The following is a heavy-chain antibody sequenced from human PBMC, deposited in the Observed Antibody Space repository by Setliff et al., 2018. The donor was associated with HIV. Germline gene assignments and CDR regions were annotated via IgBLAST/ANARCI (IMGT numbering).Heavy chain of an antibody. CDR3: ARVRARYSSSWSFDY. CDR1: GFTFSTYS. D-gene: IGHD6-13*01. V-gene: IGHV3-21*01. J-gene: IGHJ4*02. Sequence: GESLRLSCAASGFTFSTYSMNWVRLAPGRGLEWISSISVSGFNIYYADSVKGRFFVSRDDAKNSLLLQMNSLRPEDAAAYFCARVRARYSSSWSFDYWGQGTPVTVSS. CDR2: ISVSGFNI.